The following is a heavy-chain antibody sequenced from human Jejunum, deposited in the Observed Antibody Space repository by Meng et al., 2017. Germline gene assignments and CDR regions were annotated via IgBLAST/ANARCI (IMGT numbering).Heavy chain of an antibody. D-gene: IGHD3-22*01. V-gene: IGHV1-69*06. Sequence: QVDLVQVGAEVKKPGSSVKVSCQPSEDPFSRYAISWIRQAPGQGLEWVGGIIPIFGTTRNAQKFQGRVTFAADKFTGAIFMELSGLRSEDTAIYYCARVPLFDSSGWDKPFDFWGQGTLVTVSS. CDR1: EDPFSRYA. CDR2: IIPIFGTT. J-gene: IGHJ4*02. CDR3: ARVPLFDSSGWDKPFDF.